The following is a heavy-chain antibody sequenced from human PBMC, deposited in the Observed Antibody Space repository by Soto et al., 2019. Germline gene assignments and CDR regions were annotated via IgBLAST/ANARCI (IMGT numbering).Heavy chain of an antibody. CDR3: ARSLNFSGGSCDSLPYYNYGMDF. V-gene: IGHV1-69*06. J-gene: IGHJ6*02. CDR2: IIPIFGTA. D-gene: IGHD2-15*01. CDR1: GGTFSSYA. Sequence: SAKVSCKASGGTFSSYAISWVRQAPGKGLEWMGGIIPIFGTANYAQKFQGRVTITADKSTSTAYMELSSLRSEDTAVYYCARSLNFSGGSCDSLPYYNYGMDFWGQGSTVPVS.